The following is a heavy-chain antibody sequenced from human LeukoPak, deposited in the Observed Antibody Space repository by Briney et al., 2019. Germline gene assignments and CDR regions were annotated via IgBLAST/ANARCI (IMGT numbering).Heavy chain of an antibody. D-gene: IGHD5-12*01. Sequence: GGSLRLSCVASGFTFSDYWMSWVRQAPGKGLEWVANIETDGDQKNYVDSVKGRFAISRDNARNSLYLQMNSLRDEDASVYYCARDIPSGFYTPDYWGRGTQVTVSS. V-gene: IGHV3-7*01. CDR2: IETDGDQK. CDR1: GFTFSDYW. J-gene: IGHJ4*02. CDR3: ARDIPSGFYTPDY.